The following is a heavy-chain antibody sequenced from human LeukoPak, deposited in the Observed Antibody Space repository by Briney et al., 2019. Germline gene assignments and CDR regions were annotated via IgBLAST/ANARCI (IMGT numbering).Heavy chain of an antibody. D-gene: IGHD3-9*01. CDR2: ISGSGGST. V-gene: IGHV3-23*01. J-gene: IGHJ4*02. CDR3: AKDHYDILTGYYPPKN. CDR1: GFTFSSYA. Sequence: GGSLRLSCAASGFTFSSYAMSWVRQAPGKGLEWVSGISGSGGSTFYADSVKGRFTISRDNSKNTLYLQVNSLRAKDTAVYYCAKDHYDILTGYYPPKNWGQGTPVTVSS.